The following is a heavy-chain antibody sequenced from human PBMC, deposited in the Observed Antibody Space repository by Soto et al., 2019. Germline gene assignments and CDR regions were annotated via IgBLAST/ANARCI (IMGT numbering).Heavy chain of an antibody. CDR3: ARTATRDDSRGYYYPYFDY. D-gene: IGHD3-22*01. V-gene: IGHV3-21*01. Sequence: EVQLVESGGGLVKPGGSLRLSCAASGFTFSSYSMNWVRQAPGKGLEWVSSISSSSSYIYYADSVKGRFTISRDNAKNSLYLQMNSLRAEDTAVYYCARTATRDDSRGYYYPYFDYWGQGTLVTVSS. CDR2: ISSSSSYI. CDR1: GFTFSSYS. J-gene: IGHJ4*02.